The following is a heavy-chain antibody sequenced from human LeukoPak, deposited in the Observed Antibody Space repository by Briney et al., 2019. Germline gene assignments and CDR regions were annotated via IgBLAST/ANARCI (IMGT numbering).Heavy chain of an antibody. CDR3: ARGGLFDY. CDR1: GGSISSYY. D-gene: IGHD6-25*01. Sequence: SETLSLTCTVSGGSISSYYWSWIRQPPGKGLEWIGYIYYSGSTNYNPSLKSRVTISVDTSKNQFSLKLSSVTAADTAVYYCARGGLFDYWGQGTLVTVSS. J-gene: IGHJ4*02. V-gene: IGHV4-59*12. CDR2: IYYSGST.